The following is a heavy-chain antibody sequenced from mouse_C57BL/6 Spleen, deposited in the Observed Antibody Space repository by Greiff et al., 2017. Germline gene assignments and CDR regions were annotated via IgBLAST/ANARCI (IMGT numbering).Heavy chain of an antibody. Sequence: VQLQQSGPELVKPGDSVKISCKASGYSFTGYFMNWVMQSHGKSLEWIGRINPYNGDTFYNQKFKGKATLTVDKSSSTAHMELRSLTSDHSAVYYCARSGYYGSKDFDYWGQGTTLTVSS. CDR2: INPYNGDT. D-gene: IGHD1-1*01. CDR1: GYSFTGYF. J-gene: IGHJ2*01. V-gene: IGHV1-20*01. CDR3: ARSGYYGSKDFDY.